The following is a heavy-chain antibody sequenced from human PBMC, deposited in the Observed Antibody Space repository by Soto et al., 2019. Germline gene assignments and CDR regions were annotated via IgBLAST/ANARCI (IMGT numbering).Heavy chain of an antibody. CDR3: ARDFYQSSGYCDY. CDR2: ISAYSGNT. CDR1: GYTFSSYG. J-gene: IGHJ4*02. Sequence: QVQLVQSGAEVKKPGASVKVSCKAYGYTFSSYGLSWVRQAPGQGLEWMGWISAYSGNTVYTQRFKGRLTMATDTSTGTVYMELRSLRSADTAVYYCARDFYQSSGYCDYWGQGTLVTVSS. D-gene: IGHD3-22*01. V-gene: IGHV1-18*01.